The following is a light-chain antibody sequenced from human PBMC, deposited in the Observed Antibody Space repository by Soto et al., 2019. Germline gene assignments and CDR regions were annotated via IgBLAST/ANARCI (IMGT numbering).Light chain of an antibody. CDR3: QKYNTAPRT. V-gene: IGKV1-27*01. CDR1: QGISHD. CDR2: AAS. Sequence: IQLSQSPSSLSASVGDRVTITCRASQGISHDLAWYQQKPGKVPKLLIYAASTLQSGVPSRFSGSGSGTDFTLTISGLQPEDVATYYCQKYNTAPRTFGQGTQLDIK. J-gene: IGKJ5*01.